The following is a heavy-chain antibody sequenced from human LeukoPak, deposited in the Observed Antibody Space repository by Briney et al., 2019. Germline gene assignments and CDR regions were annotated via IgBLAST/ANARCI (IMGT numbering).Heavy chain of an antibody. CDR2: IYSGGNT. D-gene: IGHD3-10*01. CDR1: GVIVSSNY. J-gene: IGHJ5*02. V-gene: IGHV3-53*01. Sequence: RGCLRLSCALSGVIVSSNYTGWVRQAPGKGLGWGSVIYSGGNTYYADSVKGRFTISRDNSKNILYLQMNSLRAEDTALYYCARGGRGLKSNWFDPWGQGTLVTVSS. CDR3: ARGGRGLKSNWFDP.